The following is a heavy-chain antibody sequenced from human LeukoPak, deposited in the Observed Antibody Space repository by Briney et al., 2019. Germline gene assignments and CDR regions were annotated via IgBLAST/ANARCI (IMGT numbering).Heavy chain of an antibody. CDR1: GFTFRNYG. CDR3: ASILLWFVYDY. Sequence: GGSPRLSCAASGFTFRNYGMSWVRQAPGKGLEWVSGVGGSGGSTYYADSVKGRFTISRDNSKNTLYLQMNSLRVEDTAVYYCASILLWFVYDYWGQGTLVTVSS. D-gene: IGHD3-10*01. CDR2: VGGSGGST. V-gene: IGHV3-23*01. J-gene: IGHJ4*02.